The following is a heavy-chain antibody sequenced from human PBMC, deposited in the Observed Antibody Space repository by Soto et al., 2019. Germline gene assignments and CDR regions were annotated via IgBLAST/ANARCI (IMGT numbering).Heavy chain of an antibody. Sequence: QVQLMQSGAEVKKPGSSVKVSCKASGGTFSTSAISWVRQAPGEGLEWVGGIMPVFATPDYAQKFQGRVTISADEPTTKAYLELTSLTTDDTAVYYCARDKDRQQLGGNYYYILDVWGQGTAITVSS. CDR1: GGTFSTSA. J-gene: IGHJ6*02. CDR3: ARDKDRQQLGGNYYYILDV. D-gene: IGHD3-3*02. CDR2: IMPVFATP. V-gene: IGHV1-69*12.